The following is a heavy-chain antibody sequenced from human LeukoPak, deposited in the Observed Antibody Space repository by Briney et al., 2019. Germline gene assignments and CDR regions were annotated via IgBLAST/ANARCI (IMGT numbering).Heavy chain of an antibody. V-gene: IGHV3-74*01. CDR3: ARGGFKYNYYDAMDV. J-gene: IGHJ6*02. Sequence: GGSLRLSCAASGFTFSSYWMHWVRQAPGKGLVWVSRINSDGSSTSYADSVKGRFTISRDNAKNTLYLQMNSQRAEDTAIYYCARGGFKYNYYDAMDVWGQGTTVTVSS. CDR1: GFTFSSYW. D-gene: IGHD2-15*01. CDR2: INSDGSST.